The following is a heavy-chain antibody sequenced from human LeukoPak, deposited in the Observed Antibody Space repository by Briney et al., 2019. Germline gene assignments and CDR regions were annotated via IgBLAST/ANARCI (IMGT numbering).Heavy chain of an antibody. J-gene: IGHJ5*02. D-gene: IGHD5-12*01. CDR2: INPSGGAT. CDR1: GYSFTNYY. Sequence: ASVKVSCKASGYSFTNYYMHWVRQAPGQGLQWMGIINPSGGATSYAQKFQGRVTMTRDTSTSTVSMELSSLRSEDTAVYYCARDLDIVATTRNWFDPWGQGTLVTVSS. CDR3: ARDLDIVATTRNWFDP. V-gene: IGHV1-46*03.